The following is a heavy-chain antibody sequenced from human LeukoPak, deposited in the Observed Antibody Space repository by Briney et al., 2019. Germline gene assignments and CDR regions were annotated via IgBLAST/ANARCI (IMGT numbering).Heavy chain of an antibody. J-gene: IGHJ2*01. D-gene: IGHD4-17*01. CDR3: ARGGNHGDYWYFDL. V-gene: IGHV3-7*01. Sequence: GGSLRPSCSASEFTFSNFWMSWVRQAPGKGPEWVANTKQDGSEKYYVDSVKGRFTISRDNAETSLHLQMNSLRAEDTAVYYCARGGNHGDYWYFDLWGRGTLVTVSS. CDR1: EFTFSNFW. CDR2: TKQDGSEK.